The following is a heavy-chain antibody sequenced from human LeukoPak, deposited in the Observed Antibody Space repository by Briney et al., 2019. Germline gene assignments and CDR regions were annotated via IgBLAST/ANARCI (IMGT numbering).Heavy chain of an antibody. V-gene: IGHV1-69*04. CDR3: ARDGPPYDSWKGYFDY. D-gene: IGHD3-3*01. J-gene: IGHJ4*02. Sequence: ASVKVSCKASGGTFSSYAISWVRQAPGQGLEWMGRIIPILGGTNYAQKFQGSVTITADKSTRTAYTELNSLRSEDTAVYYCARDGPPYDSWKGYFDYWGQGTLVTVSS. CDR1: GGTFSSYA. CDR2: IIPILGGT.